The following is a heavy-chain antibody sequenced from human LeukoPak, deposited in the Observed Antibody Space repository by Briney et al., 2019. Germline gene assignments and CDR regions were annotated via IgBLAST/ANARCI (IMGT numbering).Heavy chain of an antibody. D-gene: IGHD3-16*01. V-gene: IGHV4-4*02. CDR2: IYHSGST. CDR1: GGSISSSNW. J-gene: IGHJ5*02. CDR3: ARHHRGGWFDP. Sequence: SETLSLTCAVSGGSISSSNWWSWVRQPPGKGLEWIGEIYHSGSTNYNPSLKSRVTISVDTSKNQFSLKLSSVTAADTAVYYCARHHRGGWFDPWGQGTLVTVSS.